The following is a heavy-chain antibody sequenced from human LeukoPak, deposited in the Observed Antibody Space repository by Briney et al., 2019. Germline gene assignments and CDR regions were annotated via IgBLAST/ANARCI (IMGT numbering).Heavy chain of an antibody. D-gene: IGHD3-22*01. CDR3: ARDGDSSGSFDY. V-gene: IGHV4-59*01. Sequence: SETLSLTCAVYGGSFSGYYWSWIRQPPGKGLEWIGYIYYSGSTNYNPSLKSRVTISVDTSKNQFSLKLSSVAAADTAVYYCARDGDSSGSFDYWGQGTLVTVSS. J-gene: IGHJ4*02. CDR1: GGSFSGYY. CDR2: IYYSGST.